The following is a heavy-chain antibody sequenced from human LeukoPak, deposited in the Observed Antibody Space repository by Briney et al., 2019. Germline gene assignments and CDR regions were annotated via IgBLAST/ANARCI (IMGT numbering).Heavy chain of an antibody. D-gene: IGHD2-15*01. J-gene: IGHJ4*01. Sequence: PGGSLRLSCAASGFTFSSYAMSWVRQAPGKGLEWVSTISSPTSSTHYADFVKGRFTISRDNSKNTLYLQMNSLRAEDTAMYYCSEGYDYWGHGTLVTVSS. V-gene: IGHV3-23*01. CDR2: ISSPTSST. CDR1: GFTFSSYA. CDR3: SEGYDY.